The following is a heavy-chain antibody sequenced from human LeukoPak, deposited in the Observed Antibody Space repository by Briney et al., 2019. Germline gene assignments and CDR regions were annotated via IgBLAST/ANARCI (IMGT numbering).Heavy chain of an antibody. CDR3: AREDGSGSYSWRGFDY. D-gene: IGHD3-10*01. Sequence: GASVKVSCKASGGTFSSYAISWVRQAPGQGLEWMGGIIPIFGTANYAQKFQGRVTITADESTSTAYMELSSLRSEDTAVYYCAREDGSGSYSWRGFDYWGQGTLVTVSS. V-gene: IGHV1-69*13. J-gene: IGHJ4*02. CDR1: GGTFSSYA. CDR2: IIPIFGTA.